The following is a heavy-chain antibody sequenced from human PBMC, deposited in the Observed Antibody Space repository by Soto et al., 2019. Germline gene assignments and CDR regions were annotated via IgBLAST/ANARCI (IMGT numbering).Heavy chain of an antibody. V-gene: IGHV3-21*02. CDR2: ISGLSSYI. D-gene: IGHD6-25*01. CDR3: ARDPQQRLADSYYYGMDV. Sequence: EVQLVESGGGLVKPGGSLRLSCAASGFTFSRYGMNWVRQAPGKGLELVSSISGLSSYIYYADSVKGRFTVPRDNAKNSLYVQMNSLRAEDTAVYYCARDPQQRLADSYYYGMDVWGQGTTVIVSS. J-gene: IGHJ6*02. CDR1: GFTFSRYG.